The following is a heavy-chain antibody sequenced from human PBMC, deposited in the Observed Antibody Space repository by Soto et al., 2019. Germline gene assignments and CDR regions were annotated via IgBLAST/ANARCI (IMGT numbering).Heavy chain of an antibody. V-gene: IGHV1-69*05. J-gene: IGHJ4*02. Sequence: QVQLVQSGAEVKKPGSSVNVSCKTSGGDFKNYGLSWVRQAPGQGLEWMGGIVPVFGLVKYGQTFQGRLTITTAEGTSTAYMELSGLNPEHTAVYYCAREIAATGFHFWGQGTLVIVSS. CDR1: GGDFKNYG. CDR2: IVPVFGLV. D-gene: IGHD6-25*01. CDR3: AREIAATGFHF.